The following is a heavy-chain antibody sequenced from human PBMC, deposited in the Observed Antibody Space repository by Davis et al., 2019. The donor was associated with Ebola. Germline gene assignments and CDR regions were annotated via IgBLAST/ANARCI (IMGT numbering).Heavy chain of an antibody. V-gene: IGHV3-30*03. CDR3: ARGFAVVTDYFDY. D-gene: IGHD3-3*01. CDR2: ISYDGSNK. CDR1: GFTFSSYG. Sequence: GGSLRLSCAASGFTFSSYGMHWVRQAPGKGLEWVAVISYDGSNKYYADSVKGRFTISRDNSKNTLYLQMNSLRAEDTAVYYCARGFAVVTDYFDYWGQGTLVTVSS. J-gene: IGHJ4*02.